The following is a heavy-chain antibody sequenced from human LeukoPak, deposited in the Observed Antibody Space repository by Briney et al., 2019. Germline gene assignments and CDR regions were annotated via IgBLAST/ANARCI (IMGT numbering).Heavy chain of an antibody. V-gene: IGHV4-34*01. D-gene: IGHD3-10*01. CDR1: GGSFSGYY. CDR3: ARALSIIMVRGTPYMDV. Sequence: SETLSLTCAVYGGSFSGYYWSWIRQPPGKGLEWIGEINHSGSTNCNPSLKSRVTISVDTSKNQFSLKLSSVTAADTAVYYCARALSIIMVRGTPYMDVWGKGTTVTVSS. CDR2: INHSGST. J-gene: IGHJ6*03.